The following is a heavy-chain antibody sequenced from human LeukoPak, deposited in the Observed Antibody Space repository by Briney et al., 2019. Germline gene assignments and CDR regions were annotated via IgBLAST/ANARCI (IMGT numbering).Heavy chain of an antibody. J-gene: IGHJ6*03. Sequence: ASVKVSCKASGYTFTSYGISWVRQAPGQGLEWMGWISAYNGNTNYAQKLQGRVTMTTDTSTSTAYMELRSLRSDDTAVYYCARDYAWSGYYGLVGKSDYYYYMDVWGKGTTATVSS. CDR1: GYTFTSYG. V-gene: IGHV1-18*01. CDR3: ARDYAWSGYYGLVGKSDYYYYMDV. D-gene: IGHD3-3*01. CDR2: ISAYNGNT.